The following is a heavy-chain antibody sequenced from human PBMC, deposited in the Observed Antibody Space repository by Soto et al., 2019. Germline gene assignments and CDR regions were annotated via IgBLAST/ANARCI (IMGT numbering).Heavy chain of an antibody. CDR2: IYYSGST. D-gene: IGHD2-2*01. CDR1: GGSISSGGYY. J-gene: IGHJ5*02. CDR3: ARVKSKDIVVVPAGKWFDP. Sequence: SETLSLTCTVSGGSISSGGYYWSWIRQHPGKGLEWIGYIYYSGSTYYNPSLKSRVTISVDTSKNQFSLKLSSVTAADTAVYYCARVKSKDIVVVPAGKWFDPWGQGTLVTVSS. V-gene: IGHV4-31*03.